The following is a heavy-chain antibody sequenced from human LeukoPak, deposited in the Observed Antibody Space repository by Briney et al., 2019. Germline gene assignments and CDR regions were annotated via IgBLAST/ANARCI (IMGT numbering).Heavy chain of an antibody. CDR2: IKEDGSNK. V-gene: IGHV3-7*03. J-gene: IGHJ4*02. D-gene: IGHD3-22*01. CDR3: VRDDSGFHY. CDR1: GFTFRNYW. Sequence: PGGSLRLSCAASGFTFRNYWTSWVRQAPGKGLEWVTNIKEDGSNKYYVDSVKGRFTISKDNAKNSLYLEMNSLRAEDTAMYYCVRDDSGFHYWGQGIPVIVSS.